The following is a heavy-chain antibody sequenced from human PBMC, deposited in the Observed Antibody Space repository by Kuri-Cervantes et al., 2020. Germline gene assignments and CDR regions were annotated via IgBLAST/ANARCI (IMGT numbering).Heavy chain of an antibody. D-gene: IGHD4-17*01. CDR1: GFTFSIYS. J-gene: IGHJ4*02. CDR2: ISGSSRYI. CDR3: ARDRYGDYSLDY. V-gene: IGHV3-21*01. Sequence: GESLKISCAASGFTFSIYSINWVRQAPGQGLEWVSSISGSSRYIYYADSVKGRFTISRDNAKNSLYLQMSSLRAEDTAVYYCARDRYGDYSLDYWGQGTLVTVSS.